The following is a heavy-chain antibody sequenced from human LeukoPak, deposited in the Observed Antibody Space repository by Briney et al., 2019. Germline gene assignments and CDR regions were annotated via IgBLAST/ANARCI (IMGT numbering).Heavy chain of an antibody. CDR2: IRSKANSYAT. J-gene: IGHJ4*02. D-gene: IGHD2-2*01. V-gene: IGHV3-73*01. Sequence: GGSLRLSCAASGFTFSGSAMHWVRRASGKGLEWVGRIRSKANSYATAYAASVKGRFTISRDDSKNTAYLQMNSLKTEDTAVYYCRGVPAAGGVDYWGQGTLVTVFS. CDR1: GFTFSGSA. CDR3: RGVPAAGGVDY.